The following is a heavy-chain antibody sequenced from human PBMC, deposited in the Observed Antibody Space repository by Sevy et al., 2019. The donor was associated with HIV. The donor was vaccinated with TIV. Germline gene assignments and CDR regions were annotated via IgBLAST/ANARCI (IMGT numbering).Heavy chain of an antibody. V-gene: IGHV1-2*02. CDR1: GYTFSDSGYY. CDR2: INPKSGAT. J-gene: IGHJ6*02. Sequence: ASVNVSCKASGYTFSDSGYYVHWVRQAPGQGLEWMGWINPKSGATNYAQKFQGRVTMTRDTSVSTANMELTRLTSDDTAVYYCARESYDFWTGPVDYDYGMDVWGQRTTVTVSS. CDR3: ARESYDFWTGPVDYDYGMDV. D-gene: IGHD3-3*01.